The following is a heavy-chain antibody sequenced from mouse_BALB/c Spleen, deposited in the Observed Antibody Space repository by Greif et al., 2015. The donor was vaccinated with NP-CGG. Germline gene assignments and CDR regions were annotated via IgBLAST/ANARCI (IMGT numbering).Heavy chain of an antibody. V-gene: IGHV1-18*01. J-gene: IGHJ3*01. CDR2: INPNNGGT. CDR3: ARKGGYYGYDWLAY. CDR1: GYTFTDYN. Sequence: VQLQQSGPELVKPGASVKIPCKASGYTFTDYNMDWVKQSHGKSLEWIGDINPNNGGTIYNQKFKGKATLTVDKSSSTAYMELRSLTSEDTAVYYCARKGGYYGYDWLAYWGQGTLVTVSA. D-gene: IGHD2-2*01.